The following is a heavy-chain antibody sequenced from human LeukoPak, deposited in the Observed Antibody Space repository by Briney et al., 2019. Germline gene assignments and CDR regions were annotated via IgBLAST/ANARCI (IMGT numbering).Heavy chain of an antibody. D-gene: IGHD6-13*01. J-gene: IGHJ3*02. CDR3: ARDDGGWAGGYIVI. Sequence: GGSLRLSCAACGFTFSSYSMNWVRQAPGKGLKWVSSISSSSSYIYYADSVKGRFTISRDNAKNSLYLQMNSLRAEDMAVYYCARDDGGWAGGYIVIWGQGTMVTVSS. CDR1: GFTFSSYS. V-gene: IGHV3-21*01. CDR2: ISSSSSYI.